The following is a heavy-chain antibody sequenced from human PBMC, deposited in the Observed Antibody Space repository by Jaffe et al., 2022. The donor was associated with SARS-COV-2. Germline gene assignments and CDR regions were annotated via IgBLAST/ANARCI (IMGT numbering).Heavy chain of an antibody. V-gene: IGHV3-74*03. D-gene: IGHD2-8*01. CDR3: ARDTNGQPRLELDY. CDR1: GFTFSSNW. CDR2: VNTDGSRT. Sequence: EVQLVESGGGLVQPGGSLRLSCVASGFTFSSNWMHWVRQVPGKGLMWVSHVNTDGSRTTYADSVKGRFIISRDNAKNTLYLQMNSLRAEDTALYYCARDTNGQPRLELDYWGQGTLVSVSS. J-gene: IGHJ4*02.